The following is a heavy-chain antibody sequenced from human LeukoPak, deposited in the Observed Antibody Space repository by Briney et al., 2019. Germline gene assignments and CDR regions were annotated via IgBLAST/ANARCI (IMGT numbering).Heavy chain of an antibody. CDR3: ARARYSSSWYWFDP. CDR2: IYYSGST. CDR1: GGSISSYY. V-gene: IGHV4-59*01. J-gene: IGHJ5*02. Sequence: SETLSLTCTVSGGSISSYYWSWIRQPPGKGLEWIGYIYYSGSTNYNPSLKSRVTISVDTSKNQFSLRLSSVTAADTAVYCCARARYSSSWYWFDPWGQGTLVTVSS. D-gene: IGHD6-13*01.